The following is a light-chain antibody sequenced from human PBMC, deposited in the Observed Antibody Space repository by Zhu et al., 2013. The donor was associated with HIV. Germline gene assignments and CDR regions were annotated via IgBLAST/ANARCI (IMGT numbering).Light chain of an antibody. CDR2: GAS. CDR3: QQYLDWPLT. CDR1: QSVDSH. Sequence: EIVMTQSPATLSVSPGERATLTCRSSQSVDSHLAWYQQKPGQAPRLVISGASTRATGTPARFSGSGSGTDFTLTIGSLQSEDFTVYYCQQYLDWPLTFGGG. V-gene: IGKV3-15*01. J-gene: IGKJ4*01.